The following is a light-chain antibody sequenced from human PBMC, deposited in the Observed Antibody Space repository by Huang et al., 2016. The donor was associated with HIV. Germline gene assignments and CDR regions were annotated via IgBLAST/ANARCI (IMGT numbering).Light chain of an antibody. CDR3: QQSNSYPYS. V-gene: IGKV1-5*03. Sequence: DIQMTQSPSTLSASVGDRVTITCRASQSIGTWLAWYQQIPGKAPKLLIYKASSLESGVPSRFNGSGSGTEVTLTINSLQPGDFATYYCQQSNSYPYSFGQGTKLEIK. J-gene: IGKJ2*03. CDR1: QSIGTW. CDR2: KAS.